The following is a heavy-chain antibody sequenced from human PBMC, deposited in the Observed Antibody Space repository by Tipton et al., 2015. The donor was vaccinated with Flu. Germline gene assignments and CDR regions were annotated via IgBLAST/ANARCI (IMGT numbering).Heavy chain of an antibody. Sequence: TLSLTCTVSGGSISSSSHYWGWIRQPPGKGLEWIGSIYYSGGTYYNPSLKSRVTISVDTSKNQFSLKLSSVTAADTAVYYCASIIAVAGTSRFDYWGQGTLVTVSS. CDR3: ASIIAVAGTSRFDY. J-gene: IGHJ4*02. CDR2: IYYSGGT. CDR1: GGSISSSSHY. D-gene: IGHD6-19*01. V-gene: IGHV4-39*01.